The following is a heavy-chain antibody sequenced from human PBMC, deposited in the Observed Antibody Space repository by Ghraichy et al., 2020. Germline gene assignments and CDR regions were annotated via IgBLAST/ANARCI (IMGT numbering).Heavy chain of an antibody. CDR2: ISNGDGTI. CDR3: ATGGGTF. V-gene: IGHV3-48*02. CDR1: GLTFSGST. Sequence: GGSLRLSCAVSGLTFSGSTMKWVRQAPGKGLEWISFISNGDGTIYYADSVKGRFTISRDNAKNSLYLQMNSLRDEDTAVYYCATGGGTFWGQGTLVTVSS. D-gene: IGHD2-15*01. J-gene: IGHJ4*02.